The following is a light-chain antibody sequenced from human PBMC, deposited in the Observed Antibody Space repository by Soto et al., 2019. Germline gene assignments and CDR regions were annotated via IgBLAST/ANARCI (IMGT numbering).Light chain of an antibody. CDR1: SSEVGGFNY. CDR3: SSYTTSSTYV. Sequence: QSVLTQPASVSGSPGQSIAISCTGTSSEVGGFNYVSWYQQHPGKAPKFMIYDVSSRPSGVSDRFSGSKSGNTASLTISGLQAEDEADYYCSSYTTSSTYVFGTGTKVTVL. J-gene: IGLJ1*01. CDR2: DVS. V-gene: IGLV2-14*03.